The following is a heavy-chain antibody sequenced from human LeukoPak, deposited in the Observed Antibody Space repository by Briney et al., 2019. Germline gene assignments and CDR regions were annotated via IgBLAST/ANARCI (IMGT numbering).Heavy chain of an antibody. V-gene: IGHV4-34*01. D-gene: IGHD6-19*01. CDR3: ARKTIAVDHFDY. J-gene: IGHJ4*02. Sequence: SETLSLTCTVSGGSISSGGYYWSWIRQPPGKGLEWIGEINHSGSTNYNPSLKSRVTISVDTSKNQFSLKLSSVTAADTAVYYCARKTIAVDHFDYWGQGTLVTVSS. CDR2: INHSGST. CDR1: GGSISSGGYY.